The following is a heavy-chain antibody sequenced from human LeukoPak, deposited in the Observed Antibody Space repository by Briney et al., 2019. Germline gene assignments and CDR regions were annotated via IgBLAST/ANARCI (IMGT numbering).Heavy chain of an antibody. CDR1: GYSFHDFG. CDR2: ISTEIGNT. CDR3: ARDRYGYCAVRSCFRFDY. V-gene: IGHV1-18*04. J-gene: IGHJ4*02. Sequence: ASVKVSCKASGYSFHDFGISWVRQAPGQGLEWMGWISTEIGNTNYAQRLQGRVTMTRDTSTSTVYMELTSLTSDDTAVYYCARDRYGYCAVRSCFRFDYWGQGTLVTVSS. D-gene: IGHD2-8*02.